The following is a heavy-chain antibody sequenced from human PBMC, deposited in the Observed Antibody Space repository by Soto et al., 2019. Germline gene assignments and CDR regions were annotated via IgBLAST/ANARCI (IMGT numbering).Heavy chain of an antibody. CDR3: ARDFSPTCTSQLYGPYYYYYGMDV. Sequence: GGSLRLSCAASGFTFSSYEMNWVRQAPGKGLEWVSYISSSGSTIYYADSVKGRFTISRDNAKNSLYLQMNSLRAEDTAVYYCARDFSPTCTSQLYGPYYYYYGMDVWGQGTTVTVSS. V-gene: IGHV3-48*03. CDR1: GFTFSSYE. CDR2: ISSSGSTI. D-gene: IGHD4-17*01. J-gene: IGHJ6*02.